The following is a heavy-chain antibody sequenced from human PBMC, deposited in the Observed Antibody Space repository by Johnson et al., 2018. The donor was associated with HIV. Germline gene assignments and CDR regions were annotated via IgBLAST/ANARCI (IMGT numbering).Heavy chain of an antibody. CDR3: TTGTLGGAFDI. Sequence: VQLVESGGGLVQPGGSLKLSCAASGFTFSGSAMHWVRQASGQGLEWVGRIKSKTDGGTTDYAAPVKGRFTISRDDSKNTLCLQMNRLKTEDTAVYYCTTGTLGGAFDIWGQGTMVTGSS. V-gene: IGHV3-15*01. D-gene: IGHD3-16*01. CDR1: GFTFSGSA. J-gene: IGHJ3*02. CDR2: IKSKTDGGTT.